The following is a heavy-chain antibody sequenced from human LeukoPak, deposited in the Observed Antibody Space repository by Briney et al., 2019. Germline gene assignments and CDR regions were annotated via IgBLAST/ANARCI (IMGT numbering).Heavy chain of an antibody. V-gene: IGHV3-33*01. CDR2: IWYDGSNE. Sequence: GRSLRLSCAASGFTFTSYGFHWVRQAPGKGLEREAVIWYDGSNEYYADSVKGRFTISRDNSQNTVYLQLNSLRAEDTAVYYCARDRYYGSGNYWGLMDVWGQGTTVIVSS. J-gene: IGHJ6*02. D-gene: IGHD3-10*01. CDR3: ARDRYYGSGNYWGLMDV. CDR1: GFTFTSYG.